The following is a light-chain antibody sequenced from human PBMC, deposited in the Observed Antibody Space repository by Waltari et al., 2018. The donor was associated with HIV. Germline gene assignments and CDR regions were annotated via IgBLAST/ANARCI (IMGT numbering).Light chain of an antibody. Sequence: GQTVRITCQGDSLRSYYASWYQQKPGQAPLLVVYGNDKRPSGIPDRFSGSSSGTTASLTITGAQAEDEADYYCNSRDSSGHHLVFATGTRVTVL. CDR2: GND. J-gene: IGLJ1*01. CDR1: SLRSYY. CDR3: NSRDSSGHHLV. V-gene: IGLV3-19*01.